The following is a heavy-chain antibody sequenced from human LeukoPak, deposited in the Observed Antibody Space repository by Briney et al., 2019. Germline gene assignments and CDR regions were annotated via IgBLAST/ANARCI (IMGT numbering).Heavy chain of an antibody. D-gene: IGHD3-16*02. V-gene: IGHV3-53*01. CDR1: GFIVSSNY. J-gene: IGHJ4*02. CDR3: ARARLGELSLFDY. Sequence: PGGSLRLFFAASGFIVSSNYMSWGRQAPGKGLEWVSVIYSGGSTYYADSVKGRFTISRDNSKNTLYLQMNSLRAEDTAVYYCARARLGELSLFDYWGQGTLVTVSS. CDR2: IYSGGST.